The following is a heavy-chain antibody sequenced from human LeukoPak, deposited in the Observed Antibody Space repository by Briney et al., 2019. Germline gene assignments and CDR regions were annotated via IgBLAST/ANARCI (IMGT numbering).Heavy chain of an antibody. CDR2: ISGSGGRT. J-gene: IGHJ5*02. CDR3: AKFLWFGAPFDP. CDR1: EFTFSSYA. Sequence: GGSLRLSCAASEFTFSSYAMSWVRQAPGKGLEWVSAISGSGGRTYYADSVKGRFTISRDNSKNTLYLQMNSLRGDDTAVYYCAKFLWFGAPFDPWAREPWSPSPQ. V-gene: IGHV3-23*01. D-gene: IGHD3-10*01.